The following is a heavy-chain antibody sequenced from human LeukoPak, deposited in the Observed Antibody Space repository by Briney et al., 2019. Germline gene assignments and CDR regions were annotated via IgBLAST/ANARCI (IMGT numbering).Heavy chain of an antibody. CDR3: AREAGYSSSWHFDY. Sequence: PSETLSLTCTVSGGSISSSSDFWGWIRQPPGKGLEWVVTIYYSGSTYYNPSLKSRVTISVDTSKNQFTLKLSSVTAADTAVYYCAREAGYSSSWHFDYWGQGTLVTVSS. CDR1: GGSISSSSDF. V-gene: IGHV4-39*06. CDR2: IYYSGST. J-gene: IGHJ4*02. D-gene: IGHD6-13*01.